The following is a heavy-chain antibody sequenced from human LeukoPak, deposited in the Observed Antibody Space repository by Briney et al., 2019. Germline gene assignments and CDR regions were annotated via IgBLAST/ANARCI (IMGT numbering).Heavy chain of an antibody. CDR3: RRRGYSSTHVT. V-gene: IGHV5-51*01. CDR1: GYSFTTYW. J-gene: IGHJ5*01. CDR2: IYPGDSDT. Sequence: GESLKISCKGFGYSFTTYWIGWVRQMPGKGLEWMGIIYPGDSDTRYSPSFQGQVTISADKSISIAYLQWSILKASATAMYYGRRRGYSSTHVTSGPGKLVTVSS. D-gene: IGHD5-18*01.